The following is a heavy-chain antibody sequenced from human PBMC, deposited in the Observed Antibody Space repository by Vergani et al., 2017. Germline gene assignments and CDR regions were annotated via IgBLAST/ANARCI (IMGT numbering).Heavy chain of an antibody. D-gene: IGHD2-2*01. V-gene: IGHV4-39*07. CDR2: IYYSGST. Sequence: QLQLQESGPGLVKPSETLSLTCTVSGGSISSSSYYWGWIRQPPGKGLEWIGSIYYSGSTYYNPSLKSRVTISVDTSKNQFSLKLSSVTAADTAVYYCARDLFMPPGFDIWGQGTMVTVSS. CDR3: ARDLFMPPGFDI. CDR1: GGSISSSSYY. J-gene: IGHJ3*02.